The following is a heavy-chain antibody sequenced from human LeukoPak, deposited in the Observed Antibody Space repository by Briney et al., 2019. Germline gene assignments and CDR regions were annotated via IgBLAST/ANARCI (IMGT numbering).Heavy chain of an antibody. CDR2: INHSGST. J-gene: IGHJ4*02. D-gene: IGHD2-2*01. Sequence: SETLSLTCAVYGGSFSGYYWSWIRQPPGKGLEWIGEINHSGSTNYNPSLKSRVTISADTSKNQFSLKLSSVTAADTAVYYCARVLGYCSSTSCYAPEKTFDYWGQGTLVTVSS. V-gene: IGHV4-34*01. CDR1: GGSFSGYY. CDR3: ARVLGYCSSTSCYAPEKTFDY.